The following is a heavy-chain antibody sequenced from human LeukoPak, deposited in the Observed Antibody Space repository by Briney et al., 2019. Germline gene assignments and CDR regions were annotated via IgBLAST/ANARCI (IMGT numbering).Heavy chain of an antibody. V-gene: IGHV3-15*01. J-gene: IGHJ5*02. CDR2: IKSNSDGGTA. CDR3: TTYSGLGTWFDP. Sequence: GGSLRLSCAASGFTFSNAWMTWVRQAPGKGLEWVGRIKSNSDGGTADYAAPVKGRFTISRDDSKNTLYLQMNSLKTEDTALYYCTTYSGLGTWFDPWGQGTLVTVSS. D-gene: IGHD3-9*01. CDR1: GFTFSNAW.